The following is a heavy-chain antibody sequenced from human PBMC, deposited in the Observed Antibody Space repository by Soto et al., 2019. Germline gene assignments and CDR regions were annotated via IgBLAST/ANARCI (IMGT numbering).Heavy chain of an antibody. CDR3: ARFYYDSSGYLPSPYYYYYGMDG. D-gene: IGHD3-22*01. CDR1: GFTVSSNY. Sequence: GGSLRLSCAASGFTVSSNYMSWVRQAPGKGLEWVSVIYSGGSTYYVDSVKGRFTISRDNAKNSLYLQMNSLRAEDTAVYYCARFYYDSSGYLPSPYYYYYGMDGWGQGTTVTVSS. V-gene: IGHV3-66*01. J-gene: IGHJ6*02. CDR2: IYSGGST.